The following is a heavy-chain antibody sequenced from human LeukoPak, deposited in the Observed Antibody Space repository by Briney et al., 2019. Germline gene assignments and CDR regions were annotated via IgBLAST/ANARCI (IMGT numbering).Heavy chain of an antibody. Sequence: GRPLRLSCAASGFSFTMYGIHWVRQAPGKGLEWVAVISTDGNNEYYANSVKGRFTISRDNSKNTVYLRMTSLRTEDTAVYYCAKDQIGWAPGYVSGPLDQWGQGTLVTVSS. CDR3: AKDQIGWAPGYVSGPLDQ. V-gene: IGHV3-30*18. J-gene: IGHJ4*02. CDR1: GFSFTMYG. D-gene: IGHD6-19*01. CDR2: ISTDGNNE.